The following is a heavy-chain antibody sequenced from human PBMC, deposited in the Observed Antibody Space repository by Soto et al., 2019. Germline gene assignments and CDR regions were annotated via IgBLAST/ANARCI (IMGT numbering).Heavy chain of an antibody. D-gene: IGHD3-16*01. V-gene: IGHV3-48*01. CDR3: ARSTITFGGVIDA. CDR1: GFTFSTYS. Sequence: GSLRLSCAASGFTFSTYSMNWVRQAPGKGLEWISYFSTRPIYYADSVQGRLTVSRDNARNTLFLQMNSLRAEDTAVYYCARSTITFGGVIDAWGQGILVTVSS. CDR2: FSTRPI. J-gene: IGHJ5*02.